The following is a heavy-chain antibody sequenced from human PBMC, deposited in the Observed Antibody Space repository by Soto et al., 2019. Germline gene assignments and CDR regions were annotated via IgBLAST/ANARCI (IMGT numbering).Heavy chain of an antibody. CDR1: GFTFNTYS. CDR3: ARAGGTTVTGLWHFDS. CDR2: IWYDGTQK. Sequence: SLRVSCEESGFTFNTYSMHWVRQPPGKGLEWLAAIWYDGTQKYYADSVKGRFIISRDNSKKTLYLEMNSLRAEDTAVYYCARAGGTTVTGLWHFDSWGQGTLVTAPQ. V-gene: IGHV3-33*01. J-gene: IGHJ4*02. D-gene: IGHD4-17*01.